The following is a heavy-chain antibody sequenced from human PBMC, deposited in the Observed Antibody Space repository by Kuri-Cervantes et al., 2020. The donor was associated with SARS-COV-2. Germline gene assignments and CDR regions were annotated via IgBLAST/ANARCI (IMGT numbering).Heavy chain of an antibody. J-gene: IGHJ4*02. Sequence: SETLSLTCAVSGGSISSDGYTWSWIRQPPGKGLEWIGYIYHSGSTYYNPSLKSRVTISVDRSKNQFSLSLSSVTAADTAVYYCASVAYYYGSGGAPVDWGQGTLVTVSS. CDR2: IYHSGST. CDR3: ASVAYYYGSGGAPVD. CDR1: GGSISSDGYT. V-gene: IGHV4-30-2*01. D-gene: IGHD3-10*01.